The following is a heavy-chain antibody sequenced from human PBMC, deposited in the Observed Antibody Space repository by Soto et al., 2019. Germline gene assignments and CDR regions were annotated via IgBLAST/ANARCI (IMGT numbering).Heavy chain of an antibody. CDR2: ISGSGGST. CDR3: ANTAPHYYDSREGRY. J-gene: IGHJ4*02. Sequence: GGSLILSCAASGFTFSSYSMSWVRQAPGKGLEWVSAISGSGGSTYYADSVKGRFTISRDNSKNTLYLQMNSLRAEDTAVYYCANTAPHYYDSREGRYWGQGTLVTVSS. CDR1: GFTFSSYS. V-gene: IGHV3-23*01. D-gene: IGHD3-22*01.